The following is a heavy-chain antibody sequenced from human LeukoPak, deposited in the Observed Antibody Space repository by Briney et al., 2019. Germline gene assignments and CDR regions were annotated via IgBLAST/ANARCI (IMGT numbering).Heavy chain of an antibody. Sequence: SETLSLTCAVYGGSSSGYYWSWIRQPPGKGLEWIGEINHSGSTNYNPSLKSRVTISVDTSKNQFSLKLSSVTAADTAVYYCARDGVDLDYYGSGTVDYWGQGTLVTVSS. CDR3: ARDGVDLDYYGSGTVDY. D-gene: IGHD3-10*01. J-gene: IGHJ4*02. V-gene: IGHV4-34*01. CDR1: GGSSSGYY. CDR2: INHSGST.